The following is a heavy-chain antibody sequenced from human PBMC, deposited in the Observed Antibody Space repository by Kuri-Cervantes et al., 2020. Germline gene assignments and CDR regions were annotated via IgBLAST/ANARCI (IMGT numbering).Heavy chain of an antibody. V-gene: IGHV1-2*02. CDR2: INPNSGGT. CDR3: AKNTAMVYYYGMDV. CDR1: GYTFTGYY. D-gene: IGHD5-18*01. Sequence: ASVKVSCKASGYTFTGYYMHWVRQAPGQGLEWMGWINPNSGGTNYAQKFQGRVTITADESTSTAYMELSSLRSEDTAVYYCAKNTAMVYYYGMDVWGQGTTVTVSS. J-gene: IGHJ6*02.